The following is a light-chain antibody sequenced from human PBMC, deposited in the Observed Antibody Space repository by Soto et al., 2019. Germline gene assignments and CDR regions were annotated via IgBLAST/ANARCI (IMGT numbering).Light chain of an antibody. CDR3: GSCVGSTPNWV. CDR1: NSDVGSYNL. V-gene: IGLV2-23*01. J-gene: IGLJ3*02. CDR2: EGT. Sequence: QSALTQPASVSGSPGQSITISCTGTNSDVGSYNLVSWYQQHPGKAPKLLIYEGTKRPSGVSNRFSGSKSGNTDSLTISGLQAEDEAHYYCGSCVGSTPNWVFGGGTKLTVL.